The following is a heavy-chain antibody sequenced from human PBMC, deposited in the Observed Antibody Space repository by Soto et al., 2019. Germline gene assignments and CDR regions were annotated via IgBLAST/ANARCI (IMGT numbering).Heavy chain of an antibody. Sequence: PGGSLRLSCAASGFTFSSYAMHWVRQAPGKGLEWVAVISYDGSNKYYADSVKGRFTISRDNSKNTLYLQMNSLRAEDTAVYYCARGEVTAPLFDYWGQGTLVTVSS. CDR2: ISYDGSNK. J-gene: IGHJ4*02. D-gene: IGHD2-21*02. CDR3: ARGEVTAPLFDY. V-gene: IGHV3-30-3*01. CDR1: GFTFSSYA.